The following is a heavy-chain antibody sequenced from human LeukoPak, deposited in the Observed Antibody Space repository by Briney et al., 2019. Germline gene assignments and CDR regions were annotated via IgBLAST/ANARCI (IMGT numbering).Heavy chain of an antibody. V-gene: IGHV4-39*07. CDR1: GGSISSSSYY. Sequence: MASETLSLTCTVSGGSISSSSYYWGWIRQPPGKGLEWIGSIYYSGSTYYNPSPKSRVTISVDTSKNQFSLKLSSVTAADTAVYYCAREAPEISGVAFDYWGQGTLVTVSS. CDR3: AREAPEISGVAFDY. J-gene: IGHJ4*02. D-gene: IGHD3-3*01. CDR2: IYYSGST.